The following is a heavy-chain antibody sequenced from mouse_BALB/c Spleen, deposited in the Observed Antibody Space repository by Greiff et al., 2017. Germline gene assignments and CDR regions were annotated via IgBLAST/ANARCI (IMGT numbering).Heavy chain of an antibody. CDR3: ASQNGYDGAWFAY. D-gene: IGHD2-2*01. V-gene: IGHV3-2*02. CDR1: GYSITSDYA. J-gene: IGHJ3*01. Sequence: VQLQQSGPGLVKPSQSLSLTCTVTGYSITSDYAWNWIRQFPGNKLEWMGYISYSGSTSYNPSLKSRISITRDTSKNQFFLQLNSVTTEDTATYYCASQNGYDGAWFAYWGQGTLVTVSA. CDR2: ISYSGST.